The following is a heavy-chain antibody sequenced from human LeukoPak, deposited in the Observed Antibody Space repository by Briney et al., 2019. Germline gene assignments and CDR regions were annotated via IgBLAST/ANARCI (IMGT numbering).Heavy chain of an antibody. V-gene: IGHV1-46*01. CDR1: GYTFTIYY. Sequence: VASVNVSCTASGYTFTIYYMHWVRQAPGQGLEWMGIINPSGGSTSYAQNFQGRVTMTRDTSTSTVYMELSSLRSEDTAVDYCARDRGSSWNYYYGMDVWGQGTTVTVSS. CDR3: ARDRGSSWNYYYGMDV. D-gene: IGHD6-13*01. J-gene: IGHJ6*02. CDR2: INPSGGST.